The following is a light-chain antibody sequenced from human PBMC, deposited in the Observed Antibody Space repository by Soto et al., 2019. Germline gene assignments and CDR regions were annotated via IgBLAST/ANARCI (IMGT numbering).Light chain of an antibody. CDR1: SSDVGGYNY. CDR2: EVS. V-gene: IGLV2-14*01. CDR3: NSYGSTSTRYV. J-gene: IGLJ1*01. Sequence: QSALTQPASVSGSPGQSITISCTGTSSDVGGYNYVSWYQQHPGKAPKLMIYEVSNRPSGVSNRFSGSKSGNTASLTISGLQAEYEADYFCNSYGSTSTRYVFGTGTKVTVL.